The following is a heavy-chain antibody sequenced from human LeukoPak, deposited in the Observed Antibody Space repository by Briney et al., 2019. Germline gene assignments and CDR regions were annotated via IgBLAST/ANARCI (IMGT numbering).Heavy chain of an antibody. CDR2: ISAYNGNT. J-gene: IGHJ5*02. D-gene: IGHD3-22*01. CDR1: GYTFTSYG. Sequence: ASVKVSCKASGYTFTSYGISWVRQAPGQGLEWMGWISAYNGNTNYAQKFQGRVTITADESTSTAYMELSSLRSEDTAVYYCARDLLHSYYYDSSGYPNWFDPWGQGTLVTVSS. V-gene: IGHV1-18*01. CDR3: ARDLLHSYYYDSSGYPNWFDP.